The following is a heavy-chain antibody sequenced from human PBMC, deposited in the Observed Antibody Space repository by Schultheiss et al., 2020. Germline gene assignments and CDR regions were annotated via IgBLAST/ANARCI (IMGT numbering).Heavy chain of an antibody. V-gene: IGHV3-21*01. D-gene: IGHD3-3*01. CDR2: ISGSGVST. Sequence: GGSLRLSCAASGFTFSSYWMHWVRQAPGKGLEWVSAISGSGVSTYYADSVKGRFTISRDNAKNSLYLQMNSLRAEDTAVYYCARDGSDFWSGYYNSEPPSYYGMDVWGQGTTVTVSS. CDR3: ARDGSDFWSGYYNSEPPSYYGMDV. CDR1: GFTFSSYW. J-gene: IGHJ6*02.